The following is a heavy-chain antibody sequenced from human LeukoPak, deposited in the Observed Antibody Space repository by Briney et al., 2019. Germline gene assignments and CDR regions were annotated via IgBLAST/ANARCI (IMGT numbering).Heavy chain of an antibody. J-gene: IGHJ4*02. V-gene: IGHV3-30*18. CDR1: GLNFSSYG. CDR2: ILYDGSNK. CDR3: AKAVAGKYIHGY. D-gene: IGHD6-19*01. Sequence: GGSLRLSCAASGLNFSSYGMHWVRQAPGKGLEWVAVILYDGSNKYYADSVKGRFTISRDNSKNTLYLQMNSLRAEDTAVYYCAKAVAGKYIHGYWGQGTLVTVSS.